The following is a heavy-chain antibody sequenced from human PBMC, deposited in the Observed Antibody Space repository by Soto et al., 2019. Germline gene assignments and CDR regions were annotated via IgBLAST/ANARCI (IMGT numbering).Heavy chain of an antibody. CDR1: GFTFTRYS. V-gene: IGHV3-21*06. CDR2: ISSTTNYI. Sequence: LRLSCAASGFTFTRYSMNWVRQAPGKGLEWVSSISSTTNYIYYGDSMKGRFTLSRDNAKNSLYLEMNSLRAEDTAVYYCARESEDLTSNFDYWGQGTLVTVSS. J-gene: IGHJ4*02. CDR3: ARESEDLTSNFDY.